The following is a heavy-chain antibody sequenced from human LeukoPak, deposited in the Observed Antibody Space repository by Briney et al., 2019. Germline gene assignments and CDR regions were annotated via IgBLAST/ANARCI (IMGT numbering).Heavy chain of an antibody. V-gene: IGHV4-59*01. Sequence: SETLPLTCTVSGGSISSYYWSWIRQPPGKGLEWIGYIYYSGSTNYNPSLKSRVTISVDTSKNQFSLKLSSVTAADTAVYYCARGQAGRDAFDIWGQGTMVTVSS. J-gene: IGHJ3*02. D-gene: IGHD6-19*01. CDR3: ARGQAGRDAFDI. CDR1: GGSISSYY. CDR2: IYYSGST.